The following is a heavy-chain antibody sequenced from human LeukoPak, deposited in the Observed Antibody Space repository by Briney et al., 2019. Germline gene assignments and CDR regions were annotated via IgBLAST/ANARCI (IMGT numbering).Heavy chain of an antibody. V-gene: IGHV3-23*01. CDR3: ATMKRDILTGYYSWYYFDY. J-gene: IGHJ4*02. Sequence: AGGSLRLSCAASGFTFSSYGMSWVRQAPGKGLEWVSAISGSGGSTYYADSVKGRFTISRDNSKNTLYLQMNSLRAEDTAVYYCATMKRDILTGYYSWYYFDYWGQGTLVTVSS. CDR2: ISGSGGST. D-gene: IGHD3-9*01. CDR1: GFTFSSYG.